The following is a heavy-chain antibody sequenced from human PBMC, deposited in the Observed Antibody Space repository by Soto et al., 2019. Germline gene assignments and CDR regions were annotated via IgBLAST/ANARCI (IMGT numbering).Heavy chain of an antibody. J-gene: IGHJ4*02. Sequence: ASVKVSCKASGYTFTGYYMHWVRQAPGQGLEWMGWINPNSGGTNYAQKFQGWVTMTRDTSISTAYMELSRLRSDDTAVYYCARGPLYSSSWYDYWGQGTLVTV. V-gene: IGHV1-2*04. CDR1: GYTFTGYY. CDR2: INPNSGGT. D-gene: IGHD6-13*01. CDR3: ARGPLYSSSWYDY.